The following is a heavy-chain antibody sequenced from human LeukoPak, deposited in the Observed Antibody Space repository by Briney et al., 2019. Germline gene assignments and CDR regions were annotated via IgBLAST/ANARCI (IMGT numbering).Heavy chain of an antibody. J-gene: IGHJ4*02. CDR3: ALSPYDENGYYYFDY. CDR2: IYHSEKT. Sequence: SETLSLTCAVSGGSISSSNWWSWVRQPPGKGLEWIGEIYHSEKTNYNPSLKSRVTISVDKSKNQFSLKLSSVTAADTAVYYCALSPYDENGYYYFDYWGQGTQVTVSS. CDR1: GGSISSSNW. V-gene: IGHV4-4*02. D-gene: IGHD3-22*01.